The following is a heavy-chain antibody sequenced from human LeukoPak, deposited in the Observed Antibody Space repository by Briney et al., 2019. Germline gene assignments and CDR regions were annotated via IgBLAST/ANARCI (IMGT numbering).Heavy chain of an antibody. V-gene: IGHV3-23*01. CDR3: AKDLLLSGWNFFDY. Sequence: PGGSLRLSYAASGFTFSSYGVSWVRQAPGKGLEWVAAISGSGGSTYYADSVKGRFTIFRDNSKNTLYLQMNSLRAEDTAVYYCAKDLLLSGWNFFDYWGQGTLVTVSS. D-gene: IGHD6-19*01. CDR1: GFTFSSYG. J-gene: IGHJ4*02. CDR2: ISGSGGST.